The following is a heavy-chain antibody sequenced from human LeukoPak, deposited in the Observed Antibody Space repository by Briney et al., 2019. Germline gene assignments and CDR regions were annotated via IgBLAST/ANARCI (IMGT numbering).Heavy chain of an antibody. CDR1: GFTFSSYG. CDR2: ISYDGSNK. V-gene: IGHV3-30*03. J-gene: IGHJ4*02. Sequence: GGSLRLSCAASGFTFSSYGMHWVRQAPGKGLEWVAVISYDGSNKYYADSVRGRFTISRDNSKNTLYLQMNSLRAEDTAVYYCASLLDYWGQGTLVTVSS. CDR3: ASLLDY.